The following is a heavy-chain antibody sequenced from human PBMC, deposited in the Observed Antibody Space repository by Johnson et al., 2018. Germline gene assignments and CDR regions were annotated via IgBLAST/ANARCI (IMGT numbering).Heavy chain of an antibody. V-gene: IGHV3-33*06. CDR3: GKERGSYCGGDCYSWAPDAFDI. CDR2: IWDDGSNK. Sequence: QVQLVQSGGGVVQPGRSLRLSCAASGFTFSSYGMHWVRQAPGKGLEWVAVIWDDGSNKYYADSVKGRFTISRDHSKNTLSLQMNSLGAGDTAVHYCGKERGSYCGGDCYSWAPDAFDIWGQGTMVTVSS. CDR1: GFTFSSYG. J-gene: IGHJ3*02. D-gene: IGHD2-21*02.